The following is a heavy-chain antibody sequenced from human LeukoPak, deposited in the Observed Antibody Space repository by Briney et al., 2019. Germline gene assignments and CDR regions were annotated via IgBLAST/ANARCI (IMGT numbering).Heavy chain of an antibody. CDR1: GFTFDDYA. Sequence: GGSLRLSCAASGFTFDDYAMHWVRQAPGKGLEWVSLISGDAYSIYSAGSVKGRFTISRDNSKNSLYLQMNSLRTEDTALYYCAKDMGDILTGYGPRLGAFDFWGQGTMVTVSS. D-gene: IGHD3-9*01. CDR2: ISGDAYSI. CDR3: AKDMGDILTGYGPRLGAFDF. J-gene: IGHJ3*01. V-gene: IGHV3-43*02.